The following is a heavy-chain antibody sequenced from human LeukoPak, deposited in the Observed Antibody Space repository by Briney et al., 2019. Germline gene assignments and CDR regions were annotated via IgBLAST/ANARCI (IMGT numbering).Heavy chain of an antibody. J-gene: IGHJ4*02. CDR3: ARDRSVGVLPAPPLDF. CDR1: GGSFSGYH. Sequence: KPSETLSLTCAVYGGSFSGYHWSWIRQPPGEGLEWIGYIYYSGSTNYNPSLKSRLTISADTSKNQFSLTLTSVTAADTAVYYCARDRSVGVLPAPPLDFWGQGTLVTVSS. V-gene: IGHV4-59*12. CDR2: IYYSGST. D-gene: IGHD6-6*01.